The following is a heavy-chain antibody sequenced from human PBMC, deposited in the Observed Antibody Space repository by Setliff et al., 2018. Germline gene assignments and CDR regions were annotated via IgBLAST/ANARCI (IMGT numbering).Heavy chain of an antibody. D-gene: IGHD3-22*01. Sequence: SETLSLTCTVSDVSISGYYWSWIRQPPGKGLEWIGYIHSSGRSNYNPSLKSRVTMSLDTSKNQFSLNLYSVTAADTAVYYCARAFDSSGYYGESHTHYFDNWGQGTLVTVSS. CDR3: ARAFDSSGYYGESHTHYFDN. V-gene: IGHV4-4*08. J-gene: IGHJ4*02. CDR2: IHSSGRS. CDR1: DVSISGYY.